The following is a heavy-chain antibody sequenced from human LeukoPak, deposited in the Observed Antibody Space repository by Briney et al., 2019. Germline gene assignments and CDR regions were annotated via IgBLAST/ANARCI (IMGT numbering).Heavy chain of an antibody. CDR3: ARVPGYCSGGSCYKWFDP. J-gene: IGHJ5*02. CDR1: GGSISSSNW. CDR2: IYHSGST. V-gene: IGHV4-4*02. Sequence: SETLSLTCAVSGGSISSSNWWSWVRQPPGKGLEWIGEIYHSGSTNYNPSLKSRVTISVDKSKNRFSLKLSSVTAADTAVYYCARVPGYCSGGSCYKWFDPWGQGTLVTVSS. D-gene: IGHD2-15*01.